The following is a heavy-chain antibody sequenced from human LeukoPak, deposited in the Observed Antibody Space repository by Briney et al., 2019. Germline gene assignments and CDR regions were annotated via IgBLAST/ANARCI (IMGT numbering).Heavy chain of an antibody. CDR2: ISSSSSYI. Sequence: GGSLRLSCTASGFPFIEYSMNWVRQAPGKGLEWVSSISSSSSYIYYADSVRGRFTISRDNAKNSLYLQMNSLRAEDTAVYYCARVGYGDYVYRYYFDYWGQGTLVTVSS. D-gene: IGHD4-17*01. CDR3: ARVGYGDYVYRYYFDY. J-gene: IGHJ4*02. V-gene: IGHV3-21*01. CDR1: GFPFIEYS.